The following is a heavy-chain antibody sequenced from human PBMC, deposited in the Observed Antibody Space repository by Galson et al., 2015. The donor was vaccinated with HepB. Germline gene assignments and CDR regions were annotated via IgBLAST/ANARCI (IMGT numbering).Heavy chain of an antibody. CDR2: ISAYNGNT. CDR1: GYTFTSYG. CDR3: AREVGYDSSGYPSYYFDY. Sequence: SVKVSCKASGYTFTSYGISWVRQAPGQGLEWMGWISAYNGNTNYAQKLQGRVTMTTDTSTSTAYMELRSLRSDDTAVYYCAREVGYDSSGYPSYYFDYWGQGTLVTVSS. V-gene: IGHV1-18*01. J-gene: IGHJ4*02. D-gene: IGHD3-22*01.